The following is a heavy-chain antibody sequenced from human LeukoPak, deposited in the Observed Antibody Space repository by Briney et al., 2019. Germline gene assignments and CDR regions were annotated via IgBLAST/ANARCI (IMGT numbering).Heavy chain of an antibody. J-gene: IGHJ4*02. CDR3: AGSHGSGGSCYGY. V-gene: IGHV4-34*01. CDR2: INHSGST. CDR1: GGSFSGYY. D-gene: IGHD2-15*01. Sequence: SETLSLTCAVYGGSFSGYYWSWIRQPPGKGLEWIGEINHSGSTNYNPSLKSRVTISVDTSKNQFSLKLSSVTAADTAVYYCAGSHGSGGSCYGYWGQGTLVTVSS.